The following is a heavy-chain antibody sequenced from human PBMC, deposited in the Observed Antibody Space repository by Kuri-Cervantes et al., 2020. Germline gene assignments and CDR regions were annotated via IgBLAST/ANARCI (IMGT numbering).Heavy chain of an antibody. Sequence: GGSLRLSCAASGFTFSDYYMSWIRQAPGKGLEWVSYISSSGSTIYYADSVRGRFTISRDNAKNSLYLQMNSLRAEDTAVYYCARTHYYDSSFDYWGQGTLVTVSS. CDR2: ISSSGSTI. CDR3: ARTHYYDSSFDY. J-gene: IGHJ4*02. D-gene: IGHD3-22*01. CDR1: GFTFSDYY. V-gene: IGHV3-11*04.